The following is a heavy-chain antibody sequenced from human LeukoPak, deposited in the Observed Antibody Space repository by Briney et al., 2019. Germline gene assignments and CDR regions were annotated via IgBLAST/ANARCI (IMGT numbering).Heavy chain of an antibody. CDR2: ISGSGGST. D-gene: IGHD3-22*01. Sequence: GGSLGLSCAASGFTFSCYAMSWVRQAPGKGLEWVSAISGSGGSTYYADSVKGRFTISRDNSKNTLYLQMNSLRAEDTAVYYCAKDQEYYYDRRGIDYWGQGTLVTVSS. J-gene: IGHJ4*02. CDR3: AKDQEYYYDRRGIDY. CDR1: GFTFSCYA. V-gene: IGHV3-23*01.